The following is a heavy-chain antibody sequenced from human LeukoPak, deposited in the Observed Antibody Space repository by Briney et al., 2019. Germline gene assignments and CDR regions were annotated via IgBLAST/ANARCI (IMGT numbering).Heavy chain of an antibody. CDR2: IIPILGIA. D-gene: IGHD1-14*01. J-gene: IGHJ6*03. CDR3: ARNQDQFYYMDV. CDR1: GGTFSSYA. V-gene: IGHV1-69*04. Sequence: GASVKVSCKASGGTFSSYAISWVRQAPGQGLEWMGRIIPILGIANYAQKFQGRVTITADKSTSTAYMELSSLRSEDTAVYYCARNQDQFYYMDVWGKGTTVTVSS.